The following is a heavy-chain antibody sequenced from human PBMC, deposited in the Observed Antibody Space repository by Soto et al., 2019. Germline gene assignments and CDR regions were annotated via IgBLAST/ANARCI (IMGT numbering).Heavy chain of an antibody. Sequence: QLVESGGGLVKPGGSLRLSCEASRFRFSDYYMSWVRQAPGKGLEWVSFISSSGTTIYYADSVKGRFTISRDNAKNSLFLQMNSLRVEDTAVYYCASSEGNYCYYGMDVWGQGTTVTVSS. J-gene: IGHJ6*02. V-gene: IGHV3-11*01. CDR2: ISSSGTTI. CDR1: RFRFSDYY. CDR3: ASSEGNYCYYGMDV.